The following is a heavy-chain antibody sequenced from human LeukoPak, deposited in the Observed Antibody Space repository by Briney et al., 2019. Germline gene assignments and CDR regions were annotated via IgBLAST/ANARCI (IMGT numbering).Heavy chain of an antibody. J-gene: IGHJ4*02. V-gene: IGHV3-23*01. CDR2: VSTSVSNT. D-gene: IGHD3-10*01. CDR3: AKDIRATMVRGVIIGPFDY. Sequence: GGSLRLSCAASGFTFSHYAMTWVRRAPGKGLEWVSTVSTSVSNTFYADSVKGRFTISRDNSRNTLYLQMDGLRAEDTALYYCAKDIRATMVRGVIIGPFDYWGQGTLVTVSS. CDR1: GFTFSHYA.